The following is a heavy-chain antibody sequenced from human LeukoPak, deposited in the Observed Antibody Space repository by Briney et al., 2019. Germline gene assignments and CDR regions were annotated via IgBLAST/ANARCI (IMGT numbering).Heavy chain of an antibody. V-gene: IGHV3-30*02. CDR3: APRGIAVAGPFDY. CDR2: IQYNGGSK. D-gene: IGHD6-19*01. Sequence: PGGSLTLSCAASGFTFSSYGMHWVRQAPGKGLEWVAFIQYNGGSKYYADSVKGRFTISRDNSKNTLYLQMNSLGTEDTAVYYCAPRGIAVAGPFDYWGQGTLVTVSS. J-gene: IGHJ4*02. CDR1: GFTFSSYG.